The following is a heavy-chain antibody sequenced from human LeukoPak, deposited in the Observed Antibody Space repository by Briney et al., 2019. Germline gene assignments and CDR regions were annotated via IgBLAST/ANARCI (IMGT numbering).Heavy chain of an antibody. D-gene: IGHD6-6*01. J-gene: IGHJ4*02. Sequence: PGGSLRLSCAASGFTFSSYWMHWVRQAPGKGLGWVSRINSDGSSTSYADSVKGRFTISRDNAKNTLYLQMNSLRAEDTAVYYCARGGSIAARQVGYWGQGTLVTVSS. CDR3: ARGGSIAARQVGY. CDR1: GFTFSSYW. CDR2: INSDGSST. V-gene: IGHV3-74*01.